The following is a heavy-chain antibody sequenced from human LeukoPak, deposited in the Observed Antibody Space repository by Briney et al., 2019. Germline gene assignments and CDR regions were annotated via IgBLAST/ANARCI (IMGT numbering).Heavy chain of an antibody. V-gene: IGHV4-4*02. J-gene: IGHJ4*02. CDR2: IFHSGST. D-gene: IGHD3-10*01. CDR3: ARRGGGEPDY. CDR1: GGSIRSSYW. Sequence: SETLSLTCAVSGGSIRSSYWWSCVRQSPGKGLEWIGEIFHSGSTNYNPSLKSRVTISVDKSKNQFSLKLISVTAADTAVYYCARRGGGEPDYWGQGTLVTVSS.